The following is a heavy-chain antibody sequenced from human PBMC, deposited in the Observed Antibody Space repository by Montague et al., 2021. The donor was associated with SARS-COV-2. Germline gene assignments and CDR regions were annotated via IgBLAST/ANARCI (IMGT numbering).Heavy chain of an antibody. CDR3: ARGMGGGYLYYFDY. Sequence: SETLSLTCTVSGGSISSYYWSWIRQPQGKGLEWIGYIYYGGSSXXXPSXXXRVTILVDMSKNQFSLKLSSVTAADTAVYYCARGMGGGYLYYFDYWGQGTLVTVSS. V-gene: IGHV4-59*01. J-gene: IGHJ4*02. D-gene: IGHD1-26*01. CDR2: IYYGGSS. CDR1: GGSISSYY.